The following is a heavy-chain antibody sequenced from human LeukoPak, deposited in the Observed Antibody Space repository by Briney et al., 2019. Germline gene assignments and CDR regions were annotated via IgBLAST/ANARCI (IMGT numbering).Heavy chain of an antibody. CDR1: GFTYSGSA. CDR2: IRSKANTYAT. V-gene: IGHV3-73*01. CDR3: TRRDGGWYFDV. Sequence: GGSLRLSCAGSGFTYSGSAMHWVRQAPGKELEWVGRIRSKANTYATAYEASVKGRFTISRDDSKNTAYLQMNSLKTEDTAVYYCTRRDGGWYFDVWGRGTLVTVSS. J-gene: IGHJ2*01.